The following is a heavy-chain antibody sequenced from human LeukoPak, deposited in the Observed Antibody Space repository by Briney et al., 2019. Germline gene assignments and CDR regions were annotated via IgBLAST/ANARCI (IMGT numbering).Heavy chain of an antibody. Sequence: ASVKVSCKASGGTFSSYAISWVRQAPGQGLEWMGGIIPIFGTANYAQKFQGRVTITTDESTSTAYMELSSLRSEDTAVYYCARDWSGRTAAAGIKYFQHWGQGTLVTVS. V-gene: IGHV1-69*05. CDR2: IIPIFGTA. CDR1: GGTFSSYA. CDR3: ARDWSGRTAAAGIKYFQH. J-gene: IGHJ1*01. D-gene: IGHD6-13*01.